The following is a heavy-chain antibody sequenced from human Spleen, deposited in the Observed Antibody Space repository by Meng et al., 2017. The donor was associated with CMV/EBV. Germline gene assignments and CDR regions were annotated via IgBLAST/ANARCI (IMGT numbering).Heavy chain of an antibody. CDR3: ARQRESRTGFDS. J-gene: IGHJ4*02. V-gene: IGHV4-34*01. Sequence: QLQHTQGGAGLLKPSETLSLTCAVYGGSFSGYYWSWIRQPPGKGLEWIGEINHSGSTNYNPSLKSRVTISVDTSKNQFSLKVRSVIAADTAVYYCARQRESRTGFDSWGQGTLVTVSS. CDR2: INHSGST. D-gene: IGHD1-14*01. CDR1: GGSFSGYY.